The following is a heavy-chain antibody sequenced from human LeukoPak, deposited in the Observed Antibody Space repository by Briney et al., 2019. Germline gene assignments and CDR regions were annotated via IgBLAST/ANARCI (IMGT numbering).Heavy chain of an antibody. CDR1: GGSISSGDYY. Sequence: SETLSLTCTVSGGSISSGDYYWSWIRQPPGKGLEWIGYIYYSGSTYYNPSLKSRVTISVDTSKNQFSLKLSSVTAADTAVYYCARATAAAGTIDYWGQGTLVTVSS. CDR3: ARATAAAGTIDY. J-gene: IGHJ4*02. D-gene: IGHD6-13*01. V-gene: IGHV4-30-4*01. CDR2: IYYSGST.